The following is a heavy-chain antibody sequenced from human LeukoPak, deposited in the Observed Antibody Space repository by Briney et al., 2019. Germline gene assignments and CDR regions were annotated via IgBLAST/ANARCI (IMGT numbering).Heavy chain of an antibody. CDR3: ARDLGVRGAAGTLVDWFDP. Sequence: ASVKVSCKASGYTFTGYYMHWVRQAPGQGLEWMGWISAYNGNTNYAQKLQGRVTMTTDTSTSTAYMELRSLRSDDTAVYYCARDLGVRGAAGTLVDWFDPWGQGTLVTVSS. CDR2: ISAYNGNT. J-gene: IGHJ5*02. V-gene: IGHV1-18*04. D-gene: IGHD6-13*01. CDR1: GYTFTGYY.